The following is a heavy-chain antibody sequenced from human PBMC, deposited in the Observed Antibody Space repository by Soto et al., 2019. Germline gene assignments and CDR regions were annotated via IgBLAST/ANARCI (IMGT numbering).Heavy chain of an antibody. CDR3: ASQGVRGSWFDP. J-gene: IGHJ5*02. D-gene: IGHD3-10*01. CDR1: GGSISSSTYY. V-gene: IGHV4-39*01. Sequence: QLQLQESGPGLVKPSETLSLTCTVSGGSISSSTYYWGWIRQPPGKGLEWIGSIYYSGSTYYNQSLKSRVTISVDTSKNQFSLKLSSVTAADTAVYYCASQGVRGSWFDPWGQGTLVTVSS. CDR2: IYYSGST.